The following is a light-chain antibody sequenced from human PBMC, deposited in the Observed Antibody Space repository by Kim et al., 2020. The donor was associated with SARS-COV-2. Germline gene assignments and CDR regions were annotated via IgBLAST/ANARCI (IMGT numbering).Light chain of an antibody. CDR1: QSISSH. J-gene: IGKJ3*01. Sequence: ASVGDRVTITCRTTQSISSHLNWYQQKPGRAPKLLISAASTLQGGVPSRFSGSGSETDFTLTISSLQPEDFATYFCQQSYITPFTFGPATKVDIK. CDR2: AAS. V-gene: IGKV1-39*01. CDR3: QQSYITPFT.